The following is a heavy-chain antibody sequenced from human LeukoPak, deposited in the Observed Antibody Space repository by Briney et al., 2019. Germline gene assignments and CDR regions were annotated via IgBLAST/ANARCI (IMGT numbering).Heavy chain of an antibody. CDR1: GFTFSSYG. CDR3: ARDEGPLDY. J-gene: IGHJ4*02. Sequence: GGSLRLSCAASGFTFSSYGMHWVRQAPGKGLEWAAVIWYDGSNKYYADSVKGRFTISRDNSKNTLYLQMNSLRAEDTAVYYCARDEGPLDYWGQGTLVTVSS. V-gene: IGHV3-33*01. CDR2: IWYDGSNK.